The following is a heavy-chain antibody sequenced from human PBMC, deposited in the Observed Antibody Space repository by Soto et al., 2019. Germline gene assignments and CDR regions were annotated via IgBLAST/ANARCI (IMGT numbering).Heavy chain of an antibody. Sequence: HPGGSLRLSCAASGFTFNSYGMHLVRQCPGNGLEWVAFISYDSTKTYYADSVKGRFTISRDNSNSALYVQMNSLTGEDTAVYYCARTRSAWSDLHDYSLDVWGQGTTVTVSS. CDR3: ARTRSAWSDLHDYSLDV. J-gene: IGHJ6*02. CDR2: ISYDSTKT. CDR1: GFTFNSYG. V-gene: IGHV3-30*03. D-gene: IGHD2-15*01.